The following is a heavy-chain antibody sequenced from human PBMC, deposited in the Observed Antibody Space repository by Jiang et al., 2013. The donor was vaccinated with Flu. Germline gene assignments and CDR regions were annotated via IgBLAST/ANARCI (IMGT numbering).Heavy chain of an antibody. V-gene: IGHV3-15*01. CDR2: IRRKSAGVTI. CDR1: RFTLSNAS. D-gene: IGHD3-10*01. CDR3: TTLGASGLDS. J-gene: IGHJ4*02. Sequence: RLSCAASRFTLSNASMSWVRQAPGKGLEWVGRIRRKSAGVTIDYAAPVRGRFTISRDDSKNTLYLQMNSLITEDTAVYYCTTLGASGLDSWGQGTLVTVSP.